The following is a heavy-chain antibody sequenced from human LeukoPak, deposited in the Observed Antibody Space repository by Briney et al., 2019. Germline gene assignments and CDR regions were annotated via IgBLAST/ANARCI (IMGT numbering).Heavy chain of an antibody. CDR2: IATDAASST. V-gene: IGHV3-74*01. CDR1: RFSVSNHW. Sequence: PGGSLRLSSAASRFSVSNHWMHWVRQAPGKGLVGVSRIATDAASSTIYADAVMGRFTMTRDSAKNTLYLQLDSLRAEDTAVYYCVRDDPRPGDALDVWGQGTMVTVSS. J-gene: IGHJ3*01. CDR3: VRDDPRPGDALDV.